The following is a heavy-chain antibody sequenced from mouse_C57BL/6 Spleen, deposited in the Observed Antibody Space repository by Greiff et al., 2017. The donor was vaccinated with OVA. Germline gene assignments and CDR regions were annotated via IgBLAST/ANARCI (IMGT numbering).Heavy chain of an antibody. CDR3: ARERGGYDWYFDV. V-gene: IGHV1-72*01. J-gene: IGHJ1*03. D-gene: IGHD2-2*01. Sequence: QVQLQQPGAELVKPGASVKLSCKASGYTFTSYWMHWVKQRPGRGLEWIGRSDPNSGGTKYNEKFKSKATLTVDKPSSTAYMQLSSLTSEDSAVYYCARERGGYDWYFDVWGTGTTVTVSS. CDR1: GYTFTSYW. CDR2: SDPNSGGT.